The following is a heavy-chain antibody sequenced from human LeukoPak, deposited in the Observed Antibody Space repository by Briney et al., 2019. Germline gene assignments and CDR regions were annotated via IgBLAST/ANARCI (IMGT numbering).Heavy chain of an antibody. J-gene: IGHJ4*02. CDR3: AKDVHPIVGAMSY. CDR1: GFTVSSTY. CDR2: IYSGGST. V-gene: IGHV3-53*01. D-gene: IGHD1-26*01. Sequence: AGGSLRLSCAASGFTVSSTYMSWVRQAPGEGLEWVSVIYSGGSTYYADSVKGRFTISRDNSKNTLYLQMNSLRAEDTAVHYCAKDVHPIVGAMSYWGQGTLVTVSS.